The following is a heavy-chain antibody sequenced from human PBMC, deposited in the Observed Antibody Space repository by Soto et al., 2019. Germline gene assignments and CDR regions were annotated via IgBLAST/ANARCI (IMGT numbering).Heavy chain of an antibody. Sequence: QVHLVESGGGLVKPGGSLRLSCAVSGFTFSDYYMIWIRQAPGKGLEWVSYISSTSSYTNYGDSVKGRFTISRDNAKNSLYLPMNSLRAEDTAVYYCARDLGKAMGPHDYWGQGTLVTVSS. CDR2: ISSTSSYT. CDR3: ARDLGKAMGPHDY. J-gene: IGHJ4*02. CDR1: GFTFSDYY. V-gene: IGHV3-11*06. D-gene: IGHD5-18*01.